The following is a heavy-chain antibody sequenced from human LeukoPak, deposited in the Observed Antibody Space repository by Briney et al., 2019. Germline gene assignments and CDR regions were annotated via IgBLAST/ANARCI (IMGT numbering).Heavy chain of an antibody. J-gene: IGHJ6*03. CDR2: INPSGGST. D-gene: IGHD3-10*01. CDR1: GYTFTSYY. Sequence: ASVKVSCMASGYTFTSYYMHWVRQAPGQGLEWMGIINPSGGSTSYAQKFQGRVTMTRDTSTSTVYMELSSLRSEDTAVYYCATLWFGDPTFYYMDVWGKGTTVTVSS. V-gene: IGHV1-46*03. CDR3: ATLWFGDPTFYYMDV.